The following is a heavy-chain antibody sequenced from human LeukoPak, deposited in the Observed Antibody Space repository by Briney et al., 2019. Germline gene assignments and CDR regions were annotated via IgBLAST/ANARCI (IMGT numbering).Heavy chain of an antibody. V-gene: IGHV1-69*05. CDR2: IIPIFGTA. CDR3: ARGMAPGDNWFDP. D-gene: IGHD5-24*01. CDR1: GGTFSSYA. J-gene: IGHJ5*02. Sequence: SVKVSCKASGGTFSSYAISWVRQAPGQGLEWMGRIIPIFGTANYAQKFQGRVTITTDESTSTAYMELSSLRSEDTAVYYCARGMAPGDNWFDPWGQGTLVTVSS.